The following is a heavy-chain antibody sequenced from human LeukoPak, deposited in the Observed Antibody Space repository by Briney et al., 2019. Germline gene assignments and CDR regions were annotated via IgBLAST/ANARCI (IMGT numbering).Heavy chain of an antibody. CDR1: GYTFTSYD. J-gene: IGHJ3*02. CDR3: ATETSGVVVVAADGNVAFDI. Sequence: ASVRVSCKASGYTFTSYDINWVRQAPGQGLEWMGWISAYNGNTNYAQKLQGRVTMTTDTSTSTAYMELRSLRSDDTAVYYCATETSGVVVVAADGNVAFDIWGQGTMVTVSS. V-gene: IGHV1-18*01. CDR2: ISAYNGNT. D-gene: IGHD2-15*01.